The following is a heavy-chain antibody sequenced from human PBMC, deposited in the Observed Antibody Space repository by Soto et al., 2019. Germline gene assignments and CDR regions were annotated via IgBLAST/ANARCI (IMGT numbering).Heavy chain of an antibody. D-gene: IGHD2-2*01. CDR3: ARGGVVPAANISSYYYMLV. J-gene: IGHJ6*03. CDR1: GYTFTRYD. CDR2: MNPNSGNT. Sequence: ASVKVSWKASGYTFTRYDINWVRQATGQGLEWMGWMNPNSGNTGYAQKFQGRVTMTRNTSISTAYMELSSLRSEDTAVYYCARGGVVPAANISSYYYMLVWRKGPTVTVSS. V-gene: IGHV1-8*01.